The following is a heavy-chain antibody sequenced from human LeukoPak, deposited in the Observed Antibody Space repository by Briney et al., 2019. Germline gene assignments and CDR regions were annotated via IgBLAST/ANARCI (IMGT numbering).Heavy chain of an antibody. V-gene: IGHV1-18*01. CDR2: VTAFTDDT. Sequence: GASVKVSCKASGYTLSDFGINWVRQAPGQGLEWVGWVTAFTDDTKSAQKFQGRVTMTTDTSTNTAYLELRSLRSDDTAVYFCTREGGSGWAPFDYWGQGTLVTFSS. CDR1: GYTLSDFG. J-gene: IGHJ4*02. D-gene: IGHD6-19*01. CDR3: TREGGSGWAPFDY.